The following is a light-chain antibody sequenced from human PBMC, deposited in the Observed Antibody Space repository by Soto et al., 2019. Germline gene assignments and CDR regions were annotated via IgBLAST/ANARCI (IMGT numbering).Light chain of an antibody. CDR1: SSDVGGYNS. V-gene: IGLV2-11*01. CDR3: CSYAGSYTYV. CDR2: DVR. J-gene: IGLJ1*01. Sequence: QSVLTQPRSVSGSPGQSVTISCTGTSSDVGGYNSVSWYQHHLDKAPKLIIYDVRKRPSGVPDRFSGSKSGNTASLTISGLQSEDETDYYCCSYAGSYTYVFGTGTKVTVL.